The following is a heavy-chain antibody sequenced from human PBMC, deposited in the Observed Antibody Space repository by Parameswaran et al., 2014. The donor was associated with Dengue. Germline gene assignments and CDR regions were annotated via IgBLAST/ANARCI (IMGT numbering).Heavy chain of an antibody. V-gene: IGHV4-34*01. CDR2: INHSGST. CDR3: ARGRVSSSWDENYFDY. D-gene: IGHD6-13*01. J-gene: IGHJ4*02. Sequence: RWIRQPPGKGLEWIGEINHSGSTNYNPSLKSRVTISVDTSKNQFPLKLSSVTAADTAVYYCARGRVSSSWDENYFDYWGQGTLVTVSS.